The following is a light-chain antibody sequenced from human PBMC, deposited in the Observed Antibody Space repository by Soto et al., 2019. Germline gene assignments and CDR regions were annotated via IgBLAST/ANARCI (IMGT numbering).Light chain of an antibody. J-gene: IGKJ1*01. V-gene: IGKV1-17*01. Sequence: DLQMTQSPSSLSASVGDRVNITCRASQGISNDLGWYQQKPGKAPKRLIYAASSLQSGVPSRFSGSGSGTEFTLTISSLQPEDFANYYCLQHNSFPRTFGQGTKVEIK. CDR2: AAS. CDR1: QGISND. CDR3: LQHNSFPRT.